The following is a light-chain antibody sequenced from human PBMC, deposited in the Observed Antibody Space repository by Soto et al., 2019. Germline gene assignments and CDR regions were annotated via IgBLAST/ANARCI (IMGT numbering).Light chain of an antibody. CDR2: EVS. CDR1: SNDVGGYAY. Sequence: QSALTQPASVSGSPGQSITLSCTGTSNDVGGYAYVSWYQQYPGKAPKLVISEVSNRPSGVSHRFSGSRSGNTASLTISGLQAEDEADYHCCSYTGNTTPVFGGGTKLTVL. V-gene: IGLV2-14*01. CDR3: CSYTGNTTPV. J-gene: IGLJ3*02.